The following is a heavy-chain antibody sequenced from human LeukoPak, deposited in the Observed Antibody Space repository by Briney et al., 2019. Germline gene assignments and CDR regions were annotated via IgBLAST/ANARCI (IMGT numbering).Heavy chain of an antibody. CDR3: AKDKEYYYGSGSYFDH. CDR1: GFTFDDYG. Sequence: PGGSLRLSCAASGFTFDDYGMSWVRQAPGKGLEWVSGINWNGGSTGYADSVKGRFTISRDNAKNSLYLQMNSLRAEDTALYYCAKDKEYYYGSGSYFDHWGQGTLVTVSS. CDR2: INWNGGST. J-gene: IGHJ4*02. D-gene: IGHD3-10*01. V-gene: IGHV3-20*04.